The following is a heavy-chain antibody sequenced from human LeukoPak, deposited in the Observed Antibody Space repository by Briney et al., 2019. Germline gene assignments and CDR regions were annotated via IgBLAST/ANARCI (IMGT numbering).Heavy chain of an antibody. CDR3: ARAPSVTPYFDY. Sequence: PGGSLRLSCAASGFTVSSNYMSWVRQAPGKGLEWVSVIYSGGTTYYADSVKGRFTISRDNPKNTLYLQMNSLRAEDTAVYYCARAPSVTPYFDYWGQGTLVTVSS. CDR2: IYSGGTT. V-gene: IGHV3-66*02. J-gene: IGHJ4*02. D-gene: IGHD4-23*01. CDR1: GFTVSSNY.